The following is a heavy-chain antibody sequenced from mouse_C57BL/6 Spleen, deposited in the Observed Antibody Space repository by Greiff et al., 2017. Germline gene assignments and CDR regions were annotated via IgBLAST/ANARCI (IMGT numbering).Heavy chain of an antibody. V-gene: IGHV1-54*01. CDR1: GYAFTNYL. J-gene: IGHJ3*01. CDR3: ARRDGYDDGGGFAY. D-gene: IGHD2-2*01. Sequence: QVQLQQSGAELVRPGTSVKVSCKASGYAFTNYLIEWVKQRPGQGLEWIGVINPGSGGTNYNEKFKGKATLTADKSSSTAYMQLSSLTSEDSAVYFCARRDGYDDGGGFAYWGQGTLVTVSA. CDR2: INPGSGGT.